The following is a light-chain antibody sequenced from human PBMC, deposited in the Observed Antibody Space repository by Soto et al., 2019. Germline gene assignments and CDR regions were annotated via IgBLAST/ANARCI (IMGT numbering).Light chain of an antibody. Sequence: DIQMTQSPSSVSSSVGDRVTITCRASQDIRTWLAWYQQKPGKPPILLIYGASTLHSGVPSRFSGSGSGTDFTLTISSLQPDDFATYYCQQTNSFPLTFGGGTKVESK. CDR1: QDIRTW. V-gene: IGKV1-12*01. CDR2: GAS. J-gene: IGKJ4*01. CDR3: QQTNSFPLT.